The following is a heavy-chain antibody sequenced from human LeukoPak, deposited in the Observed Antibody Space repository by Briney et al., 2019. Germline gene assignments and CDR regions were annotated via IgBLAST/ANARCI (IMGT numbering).Heavy chain of an antibody. CDR3: ARAGTD. D-gene: IGHD1-26*01. V-gene: IGHV4-59*01. Sequence: SETLSLTCTVSGGSISSYYWSWIRQPPGEGLGWIGNIYYSGSTNYNPSLKSRVTISVDTSKNQFSLKLSSVTAADTAVYYCARAGTDWGQGTLVTVSS. CDR1: GGSISSYY. CDR2: IYYSGST. J-gene: IGHJ4*02.